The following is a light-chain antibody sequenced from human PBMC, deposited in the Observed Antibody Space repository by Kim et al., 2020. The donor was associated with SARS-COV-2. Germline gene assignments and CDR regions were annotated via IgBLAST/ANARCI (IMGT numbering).Light chain of an antibody. Sequence: VTTSGPGCSADNGGPYGVHWYELLPGTAPNLIICCNNNRPSGVPDRFSGSKSGTSASLAITGLQAEDEAYYYCQSYDSSLNGWVFGGGTQLTVL. CDR2: CNN. V-gene: IGLV1-40*01. CDR3: QSYDSSLNGWV. CDR1: SADNGGPYG. J-gene: IGLJ2*01.